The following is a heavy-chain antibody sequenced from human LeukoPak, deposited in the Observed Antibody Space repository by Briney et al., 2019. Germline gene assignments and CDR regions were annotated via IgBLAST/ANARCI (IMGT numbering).Heavy chain of an antibody. CDR1: GCTFTSYG. J-gene: IGHJ4*02. D-gene: IGHD2-2*01. CDR2: ISAYNGNT. Sequence: ASVKVSCKASGCTFTSYGISWVRQAPGQGLEWMGWISAYNGNTNYAQKLQGRVTMTTDTSTSTAYMELRSLRSDDTAVYYCAREGYCSSTSCYATYYFDYWGQGTLVTVSS. CDR3: AREGYCSSTSCYATYYFDY. V-gene: IGHV1-18*04.